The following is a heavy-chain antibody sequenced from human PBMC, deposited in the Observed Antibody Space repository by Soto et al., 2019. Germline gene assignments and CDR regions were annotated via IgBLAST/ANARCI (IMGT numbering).Heavy chain of an antibody. D-gene: IGHD3-22*01. V-gene: IGHV1-46*01. CDR3: ARVLEGRYYYESSGY. J-gene: IGHJ4*02. Sequence: QVQLVQSGAEVKKPGASVKVSCKASGYTFTNYYIHWVRQAPGQGLEWVGLINPKTGTTNDAPKFQGRVTMTSDTSTSTAYMELSSLRSEDTAVFYWARVLEGRYYYESSGYWGQGTLVTVSS. CDR2: INPKTGTT. CDR1: GYTFTNYY.